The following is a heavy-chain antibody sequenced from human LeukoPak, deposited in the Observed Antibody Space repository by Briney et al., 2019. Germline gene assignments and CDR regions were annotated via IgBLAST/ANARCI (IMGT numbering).Heavy chain of an antibody. V-gene: IGHV3-48*01. J-gene: IGHJ4*02. CDR2: ISSSGSIT. CDR3: AKDRSLDGGNSNGYLDS. D-gene: IGHD4-23*01. CDR1: GFALSSHN. Sequence: GGSLRLSCAASGFALSSHNINWVRQAPGKGLEWVSHISSSGSITYYGDSVKGRFTISRDNSKNTLFLQMNSLRAEDTAVYYCAKDRSLDGGNSNGYLDSWGQGTLVTVSS.